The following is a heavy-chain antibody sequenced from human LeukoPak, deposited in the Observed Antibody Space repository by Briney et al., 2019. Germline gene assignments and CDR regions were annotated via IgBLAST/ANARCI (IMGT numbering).Heavy chain of an antibody. D-gene: IGHD6-19*01. CDR3: ASRAGAVADQPFDY. V-gene: IGHV1-69*04. CDR2: IIPILGIA. CDR1: GGTFSSYA. J-gene: IGHJ4*02. Sequence: SVKVSCKASGGTFSSYAISWVRQAPGHGLEWMGRIIPILGIANYAQKFQGRVTITADKSTSTAYMELSSLRSEDTAVYYCASRAGAVADQPFDYWGQGTLVTVSS.